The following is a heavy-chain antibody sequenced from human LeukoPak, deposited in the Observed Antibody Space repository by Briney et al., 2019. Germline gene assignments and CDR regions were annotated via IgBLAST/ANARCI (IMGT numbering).Heavy chain of an antibody. Sequence: SVKVSCKASGYTFTSYGISWVRQAPGQGLEWMGGIIPIFGTAISAQKFQGRVTITADESTSTAYMELSSLRSEDTAVYYCAREGGEHYWGQGTLVTVSS. CDR1: GYTFTSYG. J-gene: IGHJ4*02. CDR2: IIPIFGTA. CDR3: AREGGEHY. D-gene: IGHD3-16*01. V-gene: IGHV1-69*13.